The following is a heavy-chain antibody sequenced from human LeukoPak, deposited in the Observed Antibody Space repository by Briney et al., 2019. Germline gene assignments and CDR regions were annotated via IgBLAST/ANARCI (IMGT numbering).Heavy chain of an antibody. J-gene: IGHJ5*02. CDR3: ARGRKNYCSGGSCYLNWFDP. CDR2: ISAYNGNT. CDR1: GYTFTSYG. V-gene: IGHV1-18*01. Sequence: ASVKVSCKASGYTFTSYGISWVRQAPGQGLEWMGWISAYNGNTNYAQKLQGRVTMTTDTSTSTAYMELRSLRSDDPAVYYCARGRKNYCSGGSCYLNWFDPWGQGTLVTVSS. D-gene: IGHD2-15*01.